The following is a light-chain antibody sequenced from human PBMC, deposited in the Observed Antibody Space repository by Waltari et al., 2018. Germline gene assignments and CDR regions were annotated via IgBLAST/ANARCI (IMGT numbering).Light chain of an antibody. CDR2: AAS. J-gene: IGKJ2*01. V-gene: IGKV1-27*01. CDR3: QKYDSVPYT. Sequence: DIQMTQSPSSLSASVGDRVTITCRASQGISNYLAWYQQKPGKVPKLLIYAASTLQSGVPSRFRGRGSGTDFTLTISSLQPEDVATYYCQKYDSVPYTFGQGTRL. CDR1: QGISNY.